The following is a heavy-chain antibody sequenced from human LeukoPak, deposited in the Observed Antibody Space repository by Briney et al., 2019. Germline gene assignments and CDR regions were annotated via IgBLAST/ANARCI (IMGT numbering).Heavy chain of an antibody. Sequence: GGSLRLSCAASGFTFSKAWMSWVRQAPGKGLEWVGRIQSKTDGGTIHYAAPVKGRFTISRDDSKNTLCLQMNSLKTEDTAVYYCTTYPGYCTGGSCYHHFDYWGQGTLVTVSS. CDR1: GFTFSKAW. CDR3: TTYPGYCTGGSCYHHFDY. V-gene: IGHV3-15*01. J-gene: IGHJ4*02. CDR2: IQSKTDGGTI. D-gene: IGHD2-15*01.